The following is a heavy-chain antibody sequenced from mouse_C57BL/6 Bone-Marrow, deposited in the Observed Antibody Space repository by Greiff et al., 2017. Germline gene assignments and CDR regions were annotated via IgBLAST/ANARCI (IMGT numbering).Heavy chain of an antibody. CDR1: GFTFNNTY. CDR3: ARGRYLAHY. D-gene: IGHD6-1*01. CDR2: IDPANGNT. V-gene: IGHV14-3*01. Sequence: VQLQQSVAELVRPGASVKLSCTASGFTFNNTYMHWVKQRPEQGLEWIGGIDPANGNTNYAQKFQGKATITADTSSNTAYLQLSSLTSEDAAIYYCARGRYLAHYWGQGTTRTVSS. J-gene: IGHJ2*01.